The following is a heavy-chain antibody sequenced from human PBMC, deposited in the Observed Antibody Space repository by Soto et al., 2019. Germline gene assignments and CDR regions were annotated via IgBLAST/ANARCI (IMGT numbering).Heavy chain of an antibody. J-gene: IGHJ4*02. D-gene: IGHD3-10*01. Sequence: EVQLVESGGGLVQPGRSLRLSCAASGFTFDDYAMHWVRQAPGKGLEWVSGISWNSGSIGYADSVKGRFTISRDNAKNSLYLQMNSLRAEDTALYYCAKDGRGGGSGSLFDYCGQGTLVTVAS. CDR1: GFTFDDYA. CDR2: ISWNSGSI. V-gene: IGHV3-9*01. CDR3: AKDGRGGGSGSLFDY.